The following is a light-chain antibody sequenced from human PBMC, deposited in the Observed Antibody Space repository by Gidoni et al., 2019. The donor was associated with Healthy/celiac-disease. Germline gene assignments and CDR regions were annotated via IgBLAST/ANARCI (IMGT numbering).Light chain of an antibody. J-gene: IGLJ3*02. V-gene: IGLV3-21*02. CDR1: NIGSKS. CDR2: DDS. CDR3: QVWDSSSDPGV. Sequence: SYVLTHPPSVSVAPGQTARITCGGKNIGSKSVHWYQQKPGQAPVLVVYDDSDRPSGIPERFSGSNSGNTATLTISRVEAGDEADYYCQVWDSSSDPGVFGGGTKLTVL.